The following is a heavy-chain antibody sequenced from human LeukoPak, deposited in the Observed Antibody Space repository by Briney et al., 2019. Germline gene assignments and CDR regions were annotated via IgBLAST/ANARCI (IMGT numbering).Heavy chain of an antibody. J-gene: IGHJ4*02. CDR3: ARGGAAAAWRGYFGY. CDR1: GFTFSSYW. V-gene: IGHV3-23*01. Sequence: PGGSLRLSCAASGFTFSSYWMTWVRQAPGKGLEWISGISDSGDSTYYADSVKGRFTISRDNSKNTLYLQLNSLTAEDTAIYYCARGGAAAAWRGYFGYWGQGTLVTVSS. CDR2: ISDSGDST. D-gene: IGHD6-13*01.